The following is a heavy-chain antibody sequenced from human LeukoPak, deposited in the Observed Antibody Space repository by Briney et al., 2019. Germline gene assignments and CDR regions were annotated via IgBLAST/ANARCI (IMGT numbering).Heavy chain of an antibody. D-gene: IGHD3-3*01. J-gene: IGHJ6*02. CDR3: AGEEWQQFDYYGMDV. CDR1: GYTFTSYG. V-gene: IGHV1-18*01. Sequence: GASVKVSCKASGYTFTSYGISWVRQAPGQGLEWMGWISAYNGNTNYAQKLQGRVTMTTDTSTSTAYMELRSLRSDDTAVYYCAGEEWQQFDYYGMDVWGQGTTVTVSS. CDR2: ISAYNGNT.